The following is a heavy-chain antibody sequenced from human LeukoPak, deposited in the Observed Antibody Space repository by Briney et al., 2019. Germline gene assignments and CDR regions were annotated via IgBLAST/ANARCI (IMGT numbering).Heavy chain of an antibody. V-gene: IGHV3-33*01. CDR3: ARDSCLIKTCLDY. Sequence: QPGGSLRLSCATSGFIFSHFGIHWVRQASGKGLEWVAAIQSDGSQEYFADSVKGRSTISRDKSKSTMYLQIDTLRAEDTAVYYCARDSCLIKTCLDYWGQGTLVTVSS. D-gene: IGHD3-10*01. CDR2: IQSDGSQE. CDR1: GFIFSHFG. J-gene: IGHJ4*02.